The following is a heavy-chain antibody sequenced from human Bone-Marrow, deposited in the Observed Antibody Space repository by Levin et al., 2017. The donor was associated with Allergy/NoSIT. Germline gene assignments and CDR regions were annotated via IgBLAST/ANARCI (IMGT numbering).Heavy chain of an antibody. Sequence: GESLKISCAASKFTFSGYAMSWVRQAPGKGLEWVSAIGGSGGSTYYADSVKGRFTISRDNSKNTLYLQMNSLRAEDTAVYYCAKYMAACTCAPPYWYFHLWGRGTLVTVSS. D-gene: IGHD6-13*01. CDR2: IGGSGGST. J-gene: IGHJ2*01. V-gene: IGHV3-23*01. CDR1: KFTFSGYA. CDR3: AKYMAACTCAPPYWYFHL.